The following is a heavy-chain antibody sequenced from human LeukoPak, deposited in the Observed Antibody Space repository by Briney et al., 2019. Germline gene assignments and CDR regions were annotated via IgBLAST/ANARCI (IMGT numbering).Heavy chain of an antibody. V-gene: IGHV1-24*01. D-gene: IGHD1-26*01. J-gene: IGHJ4*02. CDR2: FDPEDGET. Sequence: ASVKVSCKVSGYTLTELSMHWVRQAPGKGLEWMGGFDPEDGETIYAQKFQGRVTMTEDTSTDTAYMELSSLRSEDTAVYYCATAAAIVGATTGFDYWGQGTLVTVSS. CDR3: ATAAAIVGATTGFDY. CDR1: GYTLTELS.